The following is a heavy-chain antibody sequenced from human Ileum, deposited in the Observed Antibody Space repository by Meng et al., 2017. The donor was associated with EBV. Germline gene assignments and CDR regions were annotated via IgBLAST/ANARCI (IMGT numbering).Heavy chain of an antibody. D-gene: IGHD2-2*01. J-gene: IGHJ4*02. CDR3: ARSIVVVPAAIYY. CDR2: IYYSGST. Sequence: QLPRHESGPGLAQPSETLSLTCTVSGGFISSSSYYWGWIRQPPGQGLEGIGSIYYSGSTYYNPSLKSRVTISVDTSKNQFSLKLSSVTAADTAVYYCARSIVVVPAAIYYWGQGTLVTVSS. V-gene: IGHV4-39*01. CDR1: GGFISSSSYY.